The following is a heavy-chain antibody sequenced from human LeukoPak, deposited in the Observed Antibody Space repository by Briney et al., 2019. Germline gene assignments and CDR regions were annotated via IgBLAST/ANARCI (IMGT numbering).Heavy chain of an antibody. CDR2: INPNSGGT. V-gene: IGHV1-2*02. J-gene: IGHJ4*02. CDR3: ARVPYSSGWYVIDY. D-gene: IGHD6-19*01. CDR1: GFTFTGYY. Sequence: ASVKASCKASGFTFTGYYMHWVRQAPGQGLEWMGWINPNSGGTNYAQKFQGSVTMTRDTSVSTAYMELSRLTSDDTAVYYCARVPYSSGWYVIDYWGQGTLVTVSS.